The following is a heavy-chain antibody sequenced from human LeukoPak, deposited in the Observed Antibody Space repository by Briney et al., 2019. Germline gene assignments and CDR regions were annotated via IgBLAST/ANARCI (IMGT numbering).Heavy chain of an antibody. Sequence: GASVKVSCKVSGYTLTELSMHWVRQAPGKGLEWMGGFDPEDGETIYAQKFQGRVTMTEDTSTDTAYMELSSLRSEDTAVYYCATLVITTLIPYYYYGMDVRGQGTTVTVSS. V-gene: IGHV1-24*01. CDR1: GYTLTELS. CDR2: FDPEDGET. J-gene: IGHJ6*02. CDR3: ATLVITTLIPYYYYGMDV. D-gene: IGHD3-22*01.